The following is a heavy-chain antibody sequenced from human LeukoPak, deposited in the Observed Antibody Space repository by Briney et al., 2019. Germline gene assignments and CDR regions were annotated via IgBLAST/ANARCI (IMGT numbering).Heavy chain of an antibody. V-gene: IGHV3-66*01. J-gene: IGHJ5*02. D-gene: IGHD7-27*01. CDR1: GFTVSSNF. Sequence: GGSLRLSCVVSGFTVSSNFMTWVRQAPGKGLEWVSVIYNSGSTYYAGSVKGRFTISRDNSKNTLDVQMNSLRAEDTAVYYCAKGFYLGRLDPWGQGALVTVSS. CDR2: IYNSGST. CDR3: AKGFYLGRLDP.